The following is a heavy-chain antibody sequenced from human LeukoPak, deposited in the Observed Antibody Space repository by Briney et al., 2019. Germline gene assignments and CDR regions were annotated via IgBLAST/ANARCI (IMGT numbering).Heavy chain of an antibody. CDR2: IGIAGDT. D-gene: IGHD5/OR15-5a*01. V-gene: IGHV3-13*01. CDR3: IRGGIQVSGIDAFDI. Sequence: GGSLRLSCAASGFTFSSYDMHWVRQAPGRGLEWVSAIGIAGDTYYPDSVKGRFTISRENARNSMYLQMNSLKDGDTAVYYCIRGGIQVSGIDAFDIWGQGTMVTVSS. J-gene: IGHJ3*02. CDR1: GFTFSSYD.